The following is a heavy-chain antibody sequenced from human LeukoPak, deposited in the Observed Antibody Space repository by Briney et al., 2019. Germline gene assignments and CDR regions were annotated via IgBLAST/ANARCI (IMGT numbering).Heavy chain of an antibody. J-gene: IGHJ4*02. CDR1: GITFSNFW. Sequence: GGSLRLSCAASGITFSNFWMSWVRQAPGKGLEWVANIKPDGREKYYKDSLKGRFTISNDNAKNSVYLQMSSLRVEDTAVYYCTTTASNVLDYWGQGAQVTVSS. CDR3: TTTASNVLDY. CDR2: IKPDGREK. D-gene: IGHD2/OR15-2a*01. V-gene: IGHV3-7*03.